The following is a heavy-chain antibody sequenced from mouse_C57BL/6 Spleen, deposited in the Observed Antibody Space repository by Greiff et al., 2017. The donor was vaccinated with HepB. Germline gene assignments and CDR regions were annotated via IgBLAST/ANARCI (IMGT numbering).Heavy chain of an antibody. J-gene: IGHJ2*01. D-gene: IGHD1-1*01. Sequence: LVESGAELVRPGASVKLSCKASGYTFTDYYINWVKQRPGQGLEWIARIYPGSGNTYYNEKFKGKATLTAEKSSSTAYMQLSSLTSEDSAVYFCARERYYGSSPYYFDYWGQGTTLTVSS. CDR3: ARERYYGSSPYYFDY. V-gene: IGHV1-76*01. CDR2: IYPGSGNT. CDR1: GYTFTDYY.